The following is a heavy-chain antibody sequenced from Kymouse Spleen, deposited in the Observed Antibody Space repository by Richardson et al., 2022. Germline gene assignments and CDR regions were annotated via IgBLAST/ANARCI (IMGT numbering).Heavy chain of an antibody. J-gene: IGHJ6*02. D-gene: IGHD3-16*02. CDR2: IKSKTDGGTT. Sequence: EVQLVESGGGLVKPGGSLRLSCAASGFTFSNAWMSWVRQAPGKGLEWVGRIKSKTDGGTTDYAAPVKGRFTISRDDSKNTLYLQMNSLKTEDTAVYYCTTVMITFGGVIADYYYGMDVWGQGTTVTVSS. V-gene: IGHV3-15*01. CDR3: TTVMITFGGVIADYYYGMDV. CDR1: GFTFSNAW.